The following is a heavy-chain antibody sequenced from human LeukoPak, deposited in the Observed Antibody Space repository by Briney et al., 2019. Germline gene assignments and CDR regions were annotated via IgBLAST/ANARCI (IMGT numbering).Heavy chain of an antibody. V-gene: IGHV3-7*01. J-gene: IGHJ6*02. D-gene: IGHD7-27*01. CDR1: GFSFSDSW. Sequence: GGSLRLSCVASGFSFSDSWMSWVRQAPGKGLEWVADIKKDGSVKEYVDSVKGRFTISRDNAKNSQYLQMDSLRAEDTAVYYCATYTHWVAGDVWGQGTTVSVSS. CDR3: ATYTHWVAGDV. CDR2: IKKDGSVK.